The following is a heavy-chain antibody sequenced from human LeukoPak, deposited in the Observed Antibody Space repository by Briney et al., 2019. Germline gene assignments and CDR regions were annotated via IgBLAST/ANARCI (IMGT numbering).Heavy chain of an antibody. CDR3: ARGSIVLSKMLLSDY. D-gene: IGHD3-16*02. CDR2: ISAYNGNT. Sequence: ASVKVSCKASGYTFTSYGISWVRQAPGQGLEWMGWISAYNGNTNYAQKLQGRVTMTTDTSTSTAYMELRSLRSDDTAVYYCARGSIVLSKMLLSDYWGQGTLVTVSS. J-gene: IGHJ4*02. CDR1: GYTFTSYG. V-gene: IGHV1-18*01.